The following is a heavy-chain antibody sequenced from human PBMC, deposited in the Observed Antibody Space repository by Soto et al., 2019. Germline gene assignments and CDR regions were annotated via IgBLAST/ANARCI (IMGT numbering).Heavy chain of an antibody. CDR1: GFTFSSYE. D-gene: IGHD3-22*01. J-gene: IGHJ5*02. CDR3: ARVFRLFDWFDP. V-gene: IGHV3-48*03. CDR2: ISSSGSTI. Sequence: PGGSLRLSCAASGFTFSSYEMNWFRQAPGKGLEWVSYISSSGSTIYYADSVKGRFTISRDNAKNSLYLQMNSLRAEDTAVYYCARVFRLFDWFDPWGQGTLVTVSS.